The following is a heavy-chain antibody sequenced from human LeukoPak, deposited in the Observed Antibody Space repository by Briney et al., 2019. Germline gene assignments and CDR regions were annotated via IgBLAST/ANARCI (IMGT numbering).Heavy chain of an antibody. V-gene: IGHV4-34*01. Sequence: SETLSLTCAVYGGSFSGYYWSWIRQPPGKGLEWIGEINHSGSTNYNPSLKSRVTISVDTPKNQFSLKLSSVTAADTAVYYCARSAGTGSDYWGQGTLVTVSS. D-gene: IGHD6-13*01. CDR1: GGSFSGYY. J-gene: IGHJ4*02. CDR2: INHSGST. CDR3: ARSAGTGSDY.